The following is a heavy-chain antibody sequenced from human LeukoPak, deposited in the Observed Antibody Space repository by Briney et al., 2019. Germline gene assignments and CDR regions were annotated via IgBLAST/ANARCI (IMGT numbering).Heavy chain of an antibody. CDR1: GYSITSGYY. D-gene: IGHD6-25*01. J-gene: IGHJ4*02. Sequence: SETLSLTCTVSGYSITSGYYWGWIRQPSGKGLEWIGTIYHRGSTYYSPSLKSRVTISVDTSKNQFSLNLISVTAADTAVYFCARETYTSGQRDYWGQGTLVTVSS. CDR2: IYHRGST. CDR3: ARETYTSGQRDY. V-gene: IGHV4-38-2*02.